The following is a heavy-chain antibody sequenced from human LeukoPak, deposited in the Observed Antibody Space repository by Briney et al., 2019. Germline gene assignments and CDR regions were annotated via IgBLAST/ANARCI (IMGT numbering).Heavy chain of an antibody. CDR2: MKQDGSEQ. D-gene: IGHD3/OR15-3a*01. J-gene: IGHJ4*02. Sequence: PGGSLRLSCAASGFTFSSYEMNWVRQAPGKGLEGVANMKQDGSEQYYGDSVRGRFTISRDNAKDSLYLQMNSLRVADTAVYYCAGDADWASDYWGQGTLVTVSS. CDR3: AGDADWASDY. CDR1: GFTFSSYE. V-gene: IGHV3-7*01.